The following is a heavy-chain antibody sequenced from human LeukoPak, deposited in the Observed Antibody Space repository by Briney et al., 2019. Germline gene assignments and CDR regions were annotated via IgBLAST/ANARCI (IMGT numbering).Heavy chain of an antibody. D-gene: IGHD3-22*01. Sequence: PTGGSLRLSCAASGFTFSSYEMNWVRQAPGKGLEWVSYISSSGSTTHYADSVKGRFTISRDNAKKSLYLQMNSLRAEDTAAYYCARDNYDSSGYYFDWGQGTLVTVSS. V-gene: IGHV3-48*03. CDR3: ARDNYDSSGYYFD. CDR2: ISSSGSTT. J-gene: IGHJ4*02. CDR1: GFTFSSYE.